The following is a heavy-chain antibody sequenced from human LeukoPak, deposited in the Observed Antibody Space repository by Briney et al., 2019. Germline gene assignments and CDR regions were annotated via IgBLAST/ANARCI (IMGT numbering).Heavy chain of an antibody. V-gene: IGHV5-51*01. J-gene: IGHJ4*02. Sequence: GESLKISCKGFGYSFIRNWIGWVRQMPGKGLEWVAIIYPGDSDTRYSPSFQGQVTISADKSISTAYLQWSSLTASDTAMYYCARLGTSATYFEFWGQGTLVTVSS. CDR2: IYPGDSDT. D-gene: IGHD2-15*01. CDR3: ARLGTSATYFEF. CDR1: GYSFIRNW.